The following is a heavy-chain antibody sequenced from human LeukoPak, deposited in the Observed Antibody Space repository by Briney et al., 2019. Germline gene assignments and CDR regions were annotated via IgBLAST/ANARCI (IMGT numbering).Heavy chain of an antibody. D-gene: IGHD3-3*01. CDR2: MNPKTGNT. CDR3: ARGPRVFGVVLSSHWFFDV. CDR1: GYTFSSYD. V-gene: IGHV1-8*01. J-gene: IGHJ2*01. Sequence: ASVKVSCTASGYTFSSYDINWGRQAAGQGLEWMGWMNPKTGNTGYAQKFQGRLSFTRNTSINTAYMELSSLRSEDTAVYYCARGPRVFGVVLSSHWFFDVWGRGTLVTVSS.